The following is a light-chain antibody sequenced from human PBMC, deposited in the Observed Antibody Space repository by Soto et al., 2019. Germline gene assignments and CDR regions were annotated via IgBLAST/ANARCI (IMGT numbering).Light chain of an antibody. CDR2: STS. CDR1: QSLSNNY. V-gene: IGKV3-20*01. J-gene: IGKJ1*01. Sequence: EIVLPQSPGTLSLSPGERATLSCRASQSLSNNYLAWYQQKPGQAPRLLLYSTSSRATGIPDRFSGSGSGADFTLTISRLAPEGFEVYHCPQYGSSLPSCGQGTKVEVK. CDR3: PQYGSSLPS.